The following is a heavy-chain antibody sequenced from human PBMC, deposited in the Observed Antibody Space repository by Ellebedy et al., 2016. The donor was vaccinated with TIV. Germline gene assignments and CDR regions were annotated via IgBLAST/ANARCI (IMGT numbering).Heavy chain of an antibody. Sequence: MPSETLSLTCAVYDGSFSDYYWGWIRQPPGKGLEWIGYIYYSGSPNYNPSLKSRITISIDTSKNQFSLNLTSVTAADTAVYYCASSHYGSGRSYYFDYWGQGILVTVSP. CDR1: DGSFSDYY. CDR3: ASSHYGSGRSYYFDY. D-gene: IGHD3-10*01. CDR2: IYYSGSP. V-gene: IGHV4-59*08. J-gene: IGHJ4*02.